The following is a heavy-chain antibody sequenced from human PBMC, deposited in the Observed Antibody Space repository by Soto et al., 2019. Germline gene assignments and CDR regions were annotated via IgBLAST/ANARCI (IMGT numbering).Heavy chain of an antibody. J-gene: IGHJ4*02. V-gene: IGHV3-30*18. D-gene: IGHD5-12*01. CDR3: AKTSKMATISVPTDY. CDR1: GFTFSSYG. Sequence: GGSLRLSCAASGFTFSSYGMHWVRQAPGKGLEWVAVISYDGSNKYYADSVKGRFTISRDNSKNTLYLQMNSLRAEDTAVYYCAKTSKMATISVPTDYWGQGTLVT. CDR2: ISYDGSNK.